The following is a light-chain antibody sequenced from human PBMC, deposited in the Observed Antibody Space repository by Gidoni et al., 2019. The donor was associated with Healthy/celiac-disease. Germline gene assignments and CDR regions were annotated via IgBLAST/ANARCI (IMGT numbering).Light chain of an antibody. V-gene: IGLV3-10*01. CDR3: YSTDSSGNHRDVV. CDR2: EDS. J-gene: IGLJ2*01. CDR1: ALPKKY. Sequence: SSALTQPPSVSVSPGQTARITCSGDALPKKYAYWYQQKSGQAPVLVIYEDSKRPSGIPERFSGSSSGTMATLTISGAQVEDEADYYCYSTDSSGNHRDVVFGGGTKLTVL.